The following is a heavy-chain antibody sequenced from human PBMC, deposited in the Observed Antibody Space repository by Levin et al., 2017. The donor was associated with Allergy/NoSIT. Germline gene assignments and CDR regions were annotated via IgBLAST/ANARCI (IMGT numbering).Heavy chain of an antibody. CDR3: AGERGVVADFRHFDY. CDR2: INTYTGNT. J-gene: IGHJ4*02. V-gene: IGHV3-21*01. Sequence: GESLKISCAASGFTFTDYGFNWVRQAPGKGLEWVSSINTYTGNTAYSGSVKGRFTISRDNARNSGYLHMNSLRVEDTAVYYCAGERGVVADFRHFDYWGQGTLVTISS. D-gene: IGHD2-21*01. CDR1: GFTFTDYG.